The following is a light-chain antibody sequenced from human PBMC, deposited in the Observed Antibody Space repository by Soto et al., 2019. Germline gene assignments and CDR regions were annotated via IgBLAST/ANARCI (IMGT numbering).Light chain of an antibody. V-gene: IGLV1-40*01. CDR1: RSNIGAGYD. J-gene: IGLJ1*01. Sequence: QRGLRLPPSGSLTPDNRLTISCTWSRSNIGAGYDVHGYQPLPATAPKPPIYANTARPSGVPARFSGSKSGTSASLAINGLQTEDEADYSCQSYDSSLRGSGFGSGTKVTVL. CDR3: QSYDSSLRGSG. CDR2: ANT.